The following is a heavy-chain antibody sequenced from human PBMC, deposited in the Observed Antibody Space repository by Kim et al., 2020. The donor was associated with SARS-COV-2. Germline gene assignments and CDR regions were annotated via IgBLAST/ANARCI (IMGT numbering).Heavy chain of an antibody. Sequence: ADSVKGRFTISRDNSKNTLYLQMNSLRAEDTAVYYCARYEGWHHHYGMDVWGQGTTVTVSS. J-gene: IGHJ6*02. CDR3: ARYEGWHHHYGMDV. V-gene: IGHV3-33*01. D-gene: IGHD2-15*01.